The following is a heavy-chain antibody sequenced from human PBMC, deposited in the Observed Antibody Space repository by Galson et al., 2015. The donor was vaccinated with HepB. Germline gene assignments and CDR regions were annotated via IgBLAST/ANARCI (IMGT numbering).Heavy chain of an antibody. CDR1: GFTFNSYW. V-gene: IGHV3-74*01. J-gene: IGHJ6*02. CDR3: ARDPVDYGDFLDYYYGMDV. Sequence: SLRLSCAASGFTFNSYWMHWVRQAPGKGLVWVSRINSDGSSTSYADSVKGRFTISRDNAKNTLYLQMNSLRAEDTAVYYCARDPVDYGDFLDYYYGMDVWGQRTTVTVSS. CDR2: INSDGSST. D-gene: IGHD4-17*01.